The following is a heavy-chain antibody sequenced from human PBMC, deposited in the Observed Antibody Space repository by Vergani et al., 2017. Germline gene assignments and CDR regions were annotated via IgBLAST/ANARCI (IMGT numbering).Heavy chain of an antibody. CDR1: GGSISSYY. V-gene: IGHV4-59*01. CDR2: FYYSGST. CDR3: AREIRYCSSTSCYGHDAFDI. D-gene: IGHD2-2*01. J-gene: IGHJ3*02. Sequence: QVQLQESGPGLVKPSETLSLTCTVSGGSISSYYWSWIRQPPGKGLEWIGYFYYSGSTNYNPSLKSRVTISVDTSKNQFSLKLSSVTAADTAAYYCAREIRYCSSTSCYGHDAFDIWGQGTMVTVSS.